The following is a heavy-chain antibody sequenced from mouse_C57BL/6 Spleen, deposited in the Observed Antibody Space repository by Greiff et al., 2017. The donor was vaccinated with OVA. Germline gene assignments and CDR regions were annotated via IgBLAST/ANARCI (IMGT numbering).Heavy chain of an antibody. D-gene: IGHD2-1*01. CDR2: INPNNGGT. Sequence: EVQLQQSGPELVKPGASVKLSCKASGYTFTDYYMNWVKQSPGKSLEWIGDINPNNGGTSYNQKFKGKATLTVDKSSSTAYMELRSLTSEDSAVYYCVRRYYGNRDYWGQGTTLTVSS. CDR1: GYTFTDYY. J-gene: IGHJ2*01. CDR3: VRRYYGNRDY. V-gene: IGHV1-26*01.